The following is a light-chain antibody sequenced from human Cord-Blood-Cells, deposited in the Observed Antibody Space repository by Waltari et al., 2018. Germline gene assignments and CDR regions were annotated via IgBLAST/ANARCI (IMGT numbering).Light chain of an antibody. CDR3: QSYDRSNHV. CDR2: GDN. V-gene: IGLV6-57*01. J-gene: IGLJ1*01. Sequence: NFMPTQPHSASASPGTTVTISCPRSSGRIASNYVQWYHQRPGSSPTTVIYGDNQRPSGVPDRFCGSSDSSSNSASLAISGQKTEDEADYYCQSYDRSNHVLGTGTKVTVL. CDR1: SGRIASNY.